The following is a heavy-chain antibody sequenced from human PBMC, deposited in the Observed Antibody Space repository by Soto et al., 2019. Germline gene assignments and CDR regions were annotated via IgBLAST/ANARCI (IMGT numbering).Heavy chain of an antibody. D-gene: IGHD3-10*01. J-gene: IGHJ3*02. CDR3: VKGGSGSYSNAFDI. V-gene: IGHV4-39*01. CDR1: GGPISNGGYS. Sequence: SETLSLTCAVSGGPISNGGYSWSWIRQPPGKGLEWIGSIYYSGSTYYNPSLKSRVTISVDTSKNQFSLKLSSVTAADTAVYYCVKGGSGSYSNAFDIWGQGTMVTVS. CDR2: IYYSGST.